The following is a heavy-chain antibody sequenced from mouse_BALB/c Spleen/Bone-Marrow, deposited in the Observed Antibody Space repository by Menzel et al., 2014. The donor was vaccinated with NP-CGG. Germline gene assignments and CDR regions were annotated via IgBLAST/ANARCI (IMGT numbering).Heavy chain of an antibody. D-gene: IGHD6-5*01. V-gene: IGHV1S81*02. J-gene: IGHJ3*01. CDR1: GYTFTSYW. Sequence: VQLQQSGAELVKPGASVKLSCKASGYTFTSYWMHWVRQRPGQGLEWIGEINPSTGRTNYNEKFKSEATVTVDKSSTTAYMQLSSLTSEDSAVYYCARYAGEFVYWGQRTLVTVSA. CDR2: INPSTGRT. CDR3: ARYAGEFVY.